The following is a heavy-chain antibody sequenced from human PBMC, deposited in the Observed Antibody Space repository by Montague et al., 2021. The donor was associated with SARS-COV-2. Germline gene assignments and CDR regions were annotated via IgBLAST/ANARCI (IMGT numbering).Heavy chain of an antibody. CDR1: GFSLSTSGMC. V-gene: IGHV2-70*01. CDR3: ARSFSIFGVVIIPAYFDY. J-gene: IGHJ4*02. D-gene: IGHD3-3*01. Sequence: PALVKPTQTLTLTCASSGFSLSTSGMCVSWIRQPPGKALEWLALIDWDDDKYYSTSLKTRLTISKDTSKNQVVLTMTNMDPVDTATYYCARSFSIFGVVIIPAYFDYWGQGTLVTVSS. CDR2: IDWDDDK.